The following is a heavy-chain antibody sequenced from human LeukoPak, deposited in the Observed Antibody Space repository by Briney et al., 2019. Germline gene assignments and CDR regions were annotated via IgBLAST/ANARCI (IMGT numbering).Heavy chain of an antibody. CDR1: GFTFDDYP. Sequence: GGSLRLSCAASGFTFDDYPMHWVRQAPGKGLEWVSGISWNSGSRGYADSVKGRFTTSRDNAKNSLYLQMNSPRAEDTALYYCAKGYGSGSYSRNYYYYYGMDVWGQGTTVTVSS. J-gene: IGHJ6*02. D-gene: IGHD3-10*01. V-gene: IGHV3-9*01. CDR3: AKGYGSGSYSRNYYYYYGMDV. CDR2: ISWNSGSR.